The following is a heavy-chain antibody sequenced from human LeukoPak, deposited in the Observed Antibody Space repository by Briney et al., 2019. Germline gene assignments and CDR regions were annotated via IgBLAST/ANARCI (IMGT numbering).Heavy chain of an antibody. CDR1: GFTFSSYA. J-gene: IGHJ5*02. Sequence: QPGGSLRLSCAASGFTFSSYAMSWVRQAPGKGLERVSAISGSGDSTYYADSVKGRFTISRDNSKNTLYLQMNSLRAEDTAIYYCAKDASNYLSNWFDPWGQGTLVTVSS. V-gene: IGHV3-23*01. CDR2: ISGSGDST. CDR3: AKDASNYLSNWFDP. D-gene: IGHD4-11*01.